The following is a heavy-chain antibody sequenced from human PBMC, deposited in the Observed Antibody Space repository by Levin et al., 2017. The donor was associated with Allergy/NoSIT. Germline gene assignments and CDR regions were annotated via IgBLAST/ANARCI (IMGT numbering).Heavy chain of an antibody. CDR1: GFTFNNYA. J-gene: IGHJ4*02. CDR2: ISGSGTPT. D-gene: IGHD6-6*01. CDR3: AKGSANEFRVYDY. V-gene: IGHV3-23*01. Sequence: GGSLRLSCAASGFTFNNYAMSWVRQAPGKGLECVSAISGSGTPTYYADSLKGRFTISRDNSKNTLFLQMNSLRPEDTAVYYCAKGSANEFRVYDYWGQGTLVTVSS.